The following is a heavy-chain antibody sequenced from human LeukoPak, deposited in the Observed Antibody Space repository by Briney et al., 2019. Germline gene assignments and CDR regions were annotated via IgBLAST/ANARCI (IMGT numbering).Heavy chain of an antibody. V-gene: IGHV4-39*01. J-gene: IGHJ5*02. Sequence: SETLSLTCTVSGGSISTSGYYWGWIRQPPGKGLEWIASIYYSGSTYYNPSLKSRVTISVDTSKNQFSVKLTSVTAADTAMYYGAGLPGWLDPWGQGTLVTVSS. CDR2: IYYSGST. CDR1: GGSISTSGYY. CDR3: AGLPGWLDP.